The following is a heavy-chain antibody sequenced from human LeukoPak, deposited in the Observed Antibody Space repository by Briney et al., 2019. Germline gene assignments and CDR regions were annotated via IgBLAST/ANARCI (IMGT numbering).Heavy chain of an antibody. J-gene: IGHJ6*02. CDR3: ASLTRRRYYYYGMDA. D-gene: IGHD1-14*01. V-gene: IGHV4-34*01. Sequence: SETLSLTCAVYGGSFSGYYWSWIRQPPGKGLEWIGEINHSGSTNYNPSLKSRVTISVDTSKNQFSLKLSSVTAADTAVYYCASLTRRRYYYYGMDAWGQGTTVTVSS. CDR1: GGSFSGYY. CDR2: INHSGST.